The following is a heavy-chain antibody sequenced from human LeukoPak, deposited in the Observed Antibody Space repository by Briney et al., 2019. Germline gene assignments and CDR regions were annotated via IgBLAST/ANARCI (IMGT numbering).Heavy chain of an antibody. CDR3: AASYGSGSYXAX. CDR1: GGTFSSYA. Sequence: GASVKVSCKASGGTFSSYAISWVRQAPGQGLEWMGGIIPIFGTANYAQKFQGRVTITTDESTSTAYMELSSLRSEDTAVYYCAASYGSGSYXAXXGQGXXVTV. V-gene: IGHV1-69*05. CDR2: IIPIFGTA. D-gene: IGHD3-10*01. J-gene: IGHJ4*02.